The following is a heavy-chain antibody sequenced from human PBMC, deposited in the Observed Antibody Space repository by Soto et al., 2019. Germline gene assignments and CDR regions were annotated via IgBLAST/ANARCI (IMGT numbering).Heavy chain of an antibody. V-gene: IGHV4-39*01. Sequence: SETLSLTCTVSDGSISTSSYYWGWIRQSPGKGLEWLGTIFYTGRTYYNPSLESRVTLSVDTSKNQFSLHLTSVTAADTAVYYCTRHHPHHYDSSGYFDYWGQGTLVTVSS. CDR2: IFYTGRT. J-gene: IGHJ4*02. CDR1: DGSISTSSYY. D-gene: IGHD3-22*01. CDR3: TRHHPHHYDSSGYFDY.